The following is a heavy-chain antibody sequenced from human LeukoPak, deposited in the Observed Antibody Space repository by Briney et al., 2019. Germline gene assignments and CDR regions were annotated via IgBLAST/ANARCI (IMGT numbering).Heavy chain of an antibody. V-gene: IGHV3-30*18. CDR2: ISYDGSNK. CDR3: AKALSKLELTYSDY. CDR1: GFTFSSYG. Sequence: GSSLRLSCAASGFTFSSYGMHWVRQAPGKGLEWVAVISYDGSNKYYADSVKGRFTISRDNSKNTLYLQMNSLRAEDTAVYYCAKALSKLELTYSDYWGQGTLVTVSS. D-gene: IGHD1-7*01. J-gene: IGHJ4*02.